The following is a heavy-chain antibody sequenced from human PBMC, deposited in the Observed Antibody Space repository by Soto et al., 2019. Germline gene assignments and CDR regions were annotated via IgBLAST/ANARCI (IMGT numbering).Heavy chain of an antibody. CDR2: MSGSGDST. V-gene: IGHV3-23*01. CDR3: SKPSYTLGVVITGAFDY. CDR1: GFTFTNYA. J-gene: IGHJ4*02. Sequence: PGGSLRLSCAASGFTFTNYAMSWVRQAPGKGLEWVSAMSGSGDSTKYADSVKGRFTISRDNSKNTVYLQMTSLRAEDTAIYYCSKPSYTLGVVITGAFDYWGQGTLVTVSS. D-gene: IGHD3-3*01.